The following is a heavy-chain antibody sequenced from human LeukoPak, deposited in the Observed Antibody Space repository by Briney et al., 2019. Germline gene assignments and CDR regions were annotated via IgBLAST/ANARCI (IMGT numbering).Heavy chain of an antibody. V-gene: IGHV3-48*03. D-gene: IGHD6-19*01. J-gene: IGHJ6*03. CDR2: ISSSGSTI. Sequence: PGGSLRLSCAASGFTFSSYEMNWVRQAPGKGLEWVSYISSSGSTIYYADSVKGRFTISRDNAKNSLYLHMNSLRAEDTAVYYCARDLPMYSSGWYGYYYYYMDVWGKGTTVTISS. CDR3: ARDLPMYSSGWYGYYYYYMDV. CDR1: GFTFSSYE.